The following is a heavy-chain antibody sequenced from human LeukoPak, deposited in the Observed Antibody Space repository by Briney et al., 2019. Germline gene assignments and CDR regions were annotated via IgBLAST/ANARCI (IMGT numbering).Heavy chain of an antibody. CDR1: GFTVSSNE. J-gene: IGHJ4*02. Sequence: PGGSLRFSCAASGFTVSSNEMSWVRQAPGKGLEWVSSISGGSTYYADSRKGRFTISRDNSKNTLHLQMNSLRAEDTAVYYCTRLWYSSSPPADYWGQGTLVTVSS. CDR3: TRLWYSSSPPADY. CDR2: ISGGST. D-gene: IGHD6-6*01. V-gene: IGHV3-38-3*01.